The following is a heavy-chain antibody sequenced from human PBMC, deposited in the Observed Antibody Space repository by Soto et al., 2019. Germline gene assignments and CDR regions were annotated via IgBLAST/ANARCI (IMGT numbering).Heavy chain of an antibody. CDR3: ARESWWFKSGYEYYFDY. CDR1: GFTFSSYA. Sequence: QVQLVESGGGVVQPGRSLRLSCAASGFTFSSYAMHWVRQAPGKGLEWVAVISYDGSNKYYADSVKGRFTISRDNSKNTLYXXMNSLRXXXTAVYXCARESWWFKSGYEYYFDYWGQGTLVTVSS. D-gene: IGHD5-12*01. J-gene: IGHJ4*02. V-gene: IGHV3-30-3*01. CDR2: ISYDGSNK.